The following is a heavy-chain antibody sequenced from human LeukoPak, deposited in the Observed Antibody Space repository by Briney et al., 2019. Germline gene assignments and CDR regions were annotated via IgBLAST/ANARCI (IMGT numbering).Heavy chain of an antibody. D-gene: IGHD5-18*01. V-gene: IGHV1-18*01. CDR1: GYSFTSFG. CDR3: VRDLGVDTSMIFFDY. J-gene: IGHJ4*02. CDR2: ISAYNGNT. Sequence: ASVKVSCKASGYSFTSFGISWVRQAPGQGLEWMGWISAYNGNTNYVQKFQGRVTMTTDISTSTAYMELRSLRSDDTAVFHCVRDLGVDTSMIFFDYWGQGTLVTVSS.